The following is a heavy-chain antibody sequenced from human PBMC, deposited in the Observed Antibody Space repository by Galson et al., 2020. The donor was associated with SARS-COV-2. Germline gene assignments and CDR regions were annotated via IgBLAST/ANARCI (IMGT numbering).Heavy chain of an antibody. CDR3: AKDRGIAVGAHDS. D-gene: IGHD6-19*01. V-gene: IGHV3-23*01. CDR2: ITGSGGGT. Sequence: GGSLRLSCAASGFTFSNYAMSWVRQAPGKGLDWVSVITGSGGGTYSADSVKGRFTISRDNSKNTLYLQMDTLRAEDTAVYYCAKDRGIAVGAHDSWGQGTLVTVSS. J-gene: IGHJ4*02. CDR1: GFTFSNYA.